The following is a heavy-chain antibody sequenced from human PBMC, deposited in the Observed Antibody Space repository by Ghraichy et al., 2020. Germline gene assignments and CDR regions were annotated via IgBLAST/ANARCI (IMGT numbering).Heavy chain of an antibody. J-gene: IGHJ4*02. CDR1: GFSLSATGVG. D-gene: IGHD2-8*01. Sequence: SGPTLVKPTQTLTLTCTFSGFSLSATGVGVGWIRQPPGKALEWLALIFWYDYKRYSPSLKSKLTITQDTSKNQVVLTMTNLDPMDTATYYCAHKPVSSTHFDHGGQGTLVTVSS. CDR3: AHKPVSSTHFDH. CDR2: IFWYDYK. V-gene: IGHV2-5*01.